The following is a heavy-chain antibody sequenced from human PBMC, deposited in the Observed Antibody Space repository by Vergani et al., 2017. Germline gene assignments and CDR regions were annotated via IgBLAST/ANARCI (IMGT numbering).Heavy chain of an antibody. Sequence: QVQLVQSGAEVKKPGASVKVSCKASGYTFTSYAMHWVRQAPGQRLEWMGWINAGNGNTKYSQKFQGRVTITRDTSASTAYMELSSLRSEDTAVYYCARGDGVVAAADYYGMDVWGQGTTVTVSS. CDR1: GYTFTSYA. D-gene: IGHD2-15*01. CDR3: ARGDGVVAAADYYGMDV. V-gene: IGHV1-3*01. J-gene: IGHJ6*02. CDR2: INAGNGNT.